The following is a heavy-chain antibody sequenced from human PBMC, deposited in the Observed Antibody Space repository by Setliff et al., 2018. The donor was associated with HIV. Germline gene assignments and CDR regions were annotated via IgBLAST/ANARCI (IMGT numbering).Heavy chain of an antibody. CDR2: LNDSGST. V-gene: IGHV4-34*01. D-gene: IGHD6-6*01. CDR3: ARGTKLVWGRWFDP. J-gene: IGHJ5*02. Sequence: SETLSLTCAVYGGSFSGYFWSWIRQSPRKRLEWIGELNDSGSTNYNPSLKSRVTISIDASKNQFSLRLSSVTAADTAVYYCARGTKLVWGRWFDPWGQGTLVTVSS. CDR1: GGSFSGYF.